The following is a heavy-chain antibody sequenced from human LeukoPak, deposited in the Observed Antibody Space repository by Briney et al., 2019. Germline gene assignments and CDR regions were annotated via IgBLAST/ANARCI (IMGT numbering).Heavy chain of an antibody. CDR3: ARDRGYNPDTFDI. J-gene: IGHJ3*02. CDR1: GYTFTSYG. D-gene: IGHD5-24*01. CDR2: IGTYNGDT. V-gene: IGHV1-18*01. Sequence: ASVKVSCMASGYTFTSYGVSWVRQAPGQGLEWMGWIGTYNGDTNYAQNLQGRVTMTTDTSTRTAYMELRSLRSDDTAVYYCARDRGYNPDTFDIRGQGTMVTVSS.